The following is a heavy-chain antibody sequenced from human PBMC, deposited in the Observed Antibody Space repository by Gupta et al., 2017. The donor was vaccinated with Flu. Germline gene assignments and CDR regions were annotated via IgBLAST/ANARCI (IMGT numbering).Heavy chain of an antibody. CDR3: AKGPPASLTYYMHV. CDR2: VSGSGGP. CDR1: GFTFTSHS. V-gene: IGHV3-23*01. Sequence: SGFTFTSHSMSWVRQATGMVFGSVSSVSGSGGPYYADSVKCRFAISSDNSKSTLLLQMNGLGVDDTAISYCAKGPPASLTYYMHVWGKGTTVTVSS. J-gene: IGHJ6*03. D-gene: IGHD2-2*01.